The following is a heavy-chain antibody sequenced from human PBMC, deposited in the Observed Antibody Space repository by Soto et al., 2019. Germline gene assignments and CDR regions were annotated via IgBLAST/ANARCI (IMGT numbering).Heavy chain of an antibody. CDR3: ALPQSQHLIEALYYSAMDV. J-gene: IGHJ6*02. CDR1: GGSFTTYG. V-gene: IGHV1-69*13. Sequence: QVRLVQSGAEVKRPGSSVRVSCKASGGSFTTYGLSWVRQAPGQGLEWIGGIIPSSGTTNYAQKFQGRVTLPADESTNIAYVDLSRRTSEDTAVYFCALPQSQHLIEALYYSAMDVWGPGTMVSVSS. CDR2: IIPSSGTT. D-gene: IGHD6-13*01.